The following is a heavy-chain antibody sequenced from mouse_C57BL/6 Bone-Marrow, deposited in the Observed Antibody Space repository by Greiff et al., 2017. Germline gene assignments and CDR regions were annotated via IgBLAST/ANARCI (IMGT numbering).Heavy chain of an antibody. CDR1: GYTFTSYW. D-gene: IGHD3-3*01. Sequence: QVQLQQPGAELVKPGASVKMSCKASGYTFTSYWITWVKQRPGQGLEWIGDLYPGSGSTNYNEKFKSKATLTVDTSSSTAYMQLSSLTSEDSAVYYCARRGDYYAMDYWGQGTSVTVSS. V-gene: IGHV1-55*01. CDR2: LYPGSGST. CDR3: ARRGDYYAMDY. J-gene: IGHJ4*01.